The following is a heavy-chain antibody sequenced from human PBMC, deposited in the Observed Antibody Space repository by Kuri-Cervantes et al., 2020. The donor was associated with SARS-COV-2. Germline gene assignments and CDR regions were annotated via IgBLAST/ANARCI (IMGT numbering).Heavy chain of an antibody. CDR1: GYSISSGYY. Sequence: GSLRLSCTVSGYSISSGYYWGWIRQPPGKGLEWIGSIYHSGSTYYNPSLKSRVTISVDTSKNQFSLKLSSVTAADTAVYYCARRNLRFLAGGYYFDYWGQGTLVTVSS. D-gene: IGHD3-3*01. J-gene: IGHJ4*02. CDR3: ARRNLRFLAGGYYFDY. CDR2: IYHSGST. V-gene: IGHV4-38-2*02.